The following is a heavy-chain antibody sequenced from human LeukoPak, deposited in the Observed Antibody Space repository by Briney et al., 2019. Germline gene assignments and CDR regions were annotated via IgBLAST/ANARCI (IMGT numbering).Heavy chain of an antibody. Sequence: SETLSLTCAVSGGSISSSNWWSWVRQPPGKGLEWIGEIYHSGSTNYNPSLKSRVTISVDKSKNQFSLKLSSVTAADMAVYYCASYCSGGSCYGAFDIWGQGTMVTVSS. V-gene: IGHV4-4*02. D-gene: IGHD2-15*01. CDR2: IYHSGST. CDR3: ASYCSGGSCYGAFDI. J-gene: IGHJ3*02. CDR1: GGSISSSNW.